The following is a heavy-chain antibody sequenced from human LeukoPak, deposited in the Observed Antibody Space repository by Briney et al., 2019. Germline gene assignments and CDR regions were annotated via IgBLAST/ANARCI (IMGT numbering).Heavy chain of an antibody. V-gene: IGHV1-18*01. CDR2: ISAYNGNT. J-gene: IGHJ3*02. CDR3: ARDRLVVATIGLSAFDI. CDR1: GYTFTSYG. D-gene: IGHD5-12*01. Sequence: ASVKVSCKASGYTFTSYGISWVRPAPGQGLEWMGWISAYNGNTNYAQKLQGRVTMTTDTSTSTAYMELRSLRSDDTAVYYCARDRLVVATIGLSAFDIWGQGTMVTVSS.